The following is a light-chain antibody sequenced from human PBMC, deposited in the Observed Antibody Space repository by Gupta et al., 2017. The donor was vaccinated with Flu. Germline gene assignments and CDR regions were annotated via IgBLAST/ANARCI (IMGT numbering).Light chain of an antibody. V-gene: IGLV3-21*02. CDR1: NIGAKS. CDR2: KDK. J-gene: IGLJ3*02. CDR3: RVWDGYRANGL. Sequence: SYVLTQPPSVSVAPGQTAMISCAGDNIGAKSVHWHRQRPGQAPVLIVSKDKDRPSGIPERISGYNSWNTDTRSIRSVEFGDEADYYCRVWDGYRANGLLGGGTKLTIL.